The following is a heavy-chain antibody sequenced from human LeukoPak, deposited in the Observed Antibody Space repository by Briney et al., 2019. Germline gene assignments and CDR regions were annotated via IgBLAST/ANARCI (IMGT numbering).Heavy chain of an antibody. Sequence: ESGPTLVNPTQTLTLTCTFSGFSLSTSGMCVSWIRQPPGKALEWLALIDWDDDKYYSTSLKTRLTISKVTSKNQVVLTMTNMDPVDTATYYCARIFRGNYDSSGYLFDYWGQGTLVTVSS. CDR3: ARIFRGNYDSSGYLFDY. J-gene: IGHJ4*02. V-gene: IGHV2-70*01. D-gene: IGHD3-22*01. CDR1: GFSLSTSGMC. CDR2: IDWDDDK.